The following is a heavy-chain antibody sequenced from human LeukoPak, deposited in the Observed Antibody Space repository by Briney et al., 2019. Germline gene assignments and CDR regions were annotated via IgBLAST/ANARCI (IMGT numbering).Heavy chain of an antibody. CDR1: GDSVSSNRAA. V-gene: IGHV6-1*01. CDR2: TYYRSKWYN. CDR3: ARDRSSGWPGLDY. Sequence: SQTLSLTCAISGDSVSSNRAAWNWIRQSPSSGLEWLGRTYYRSKWYNDYAVSVKSRITINPYTSKNQFYLQLNSVTPEDTDVYYCARDRSSGWPGLDYWGQGTLVTVSS. J-gene: IGHJ4*02. D-gene: IGHD6-19*01.